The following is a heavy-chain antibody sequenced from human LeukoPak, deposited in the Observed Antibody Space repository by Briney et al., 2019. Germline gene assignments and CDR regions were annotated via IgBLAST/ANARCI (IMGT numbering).Heavy chain of an antibody. CDR2: ISAYNGNT. Sequence: ASVKVSCKASGYTFTSYDINWVRQATGQGLEWMGWISAYNGNTNYAQKLQGRVTMTTDTSTSTAYMELRSLRSDDTAVYYCARDPREYYFDYWGQGTLVTVSS. V-gene: IGHV1-18*01. CDR1: GYTFTSYD. CDR3: ARDPREYYFDY. J-gene: IGHJ4*02.